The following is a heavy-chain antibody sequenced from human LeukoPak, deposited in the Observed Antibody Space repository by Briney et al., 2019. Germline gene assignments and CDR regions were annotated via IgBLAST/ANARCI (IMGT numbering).Heavy chain of an antibody. V-gene: IGHV4-59*01. D-gene: IGHD1-20*01. J-gene: IGHJ4*02. Sequence: SETLPLTCTGSGGSISRYYWSWIRQPPGKGLEGIGYIYYSGSTNYNPSLKSRVTISVDTSKNQSSLKLSSVPAADTAVYSCARDDGITGTTFDYWGQGTLVTVSS. CDR1: GGSISRYY. CDR3: ARDDGITGTTFDY. CDR2: IYYSGST.